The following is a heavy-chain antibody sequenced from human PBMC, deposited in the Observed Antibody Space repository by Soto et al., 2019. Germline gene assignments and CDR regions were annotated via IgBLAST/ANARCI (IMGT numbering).Heavy chain of an antibody. D-gene: IGHD3-3*01. CDR1: GLAFSTQG. V-gene: IGHV3-NL1*01. J-gene: IGHJ6*02. CDR2: IYSGGST. Sequence: GGSLRLTCEASGLAFSTQGMHWVRQAPDKGLEWVAVIYSGGSTYYADSVKGRFTISRDNSKNTLYLQMNSLRAEDTAVYYCARVVPKVTILSAYGMDVWGQGTTVTVSS. CDR3: ARVVPKVTILSAYGMDV.